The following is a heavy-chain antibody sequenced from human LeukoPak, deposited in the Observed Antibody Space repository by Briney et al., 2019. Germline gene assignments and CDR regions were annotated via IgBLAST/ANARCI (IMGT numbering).Heavy chain of an antibody. CDR2: IWYDGSNK. CDR1: GFTFSSYG. V-gene: IGHV3-33*06. Sequence: GRSLRLSXAASGFTFSSYGMHWVRQAPGKGLEWLAVIWYDGSNKYYADSVKGRFTISRDNSKNTLYLQMNSLRAEDTAVYYCAKDRETWGSSGFDYWGQGTLVTVSS. CDR3: AKDRETWGSSGFDY. D-gene: IGHD7-27*01. J-gene: IGHJ4*02.